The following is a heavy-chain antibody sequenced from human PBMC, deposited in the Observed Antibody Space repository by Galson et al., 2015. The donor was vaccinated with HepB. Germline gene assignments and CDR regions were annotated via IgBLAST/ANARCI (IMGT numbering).Heavy chain of an antibody. CDR3: ARDLVDIVVVPAAAGYFQH. V-gene: IGHV1-18*01. Sequence: SVKVSCKASGYTFTSYGISWVRQAPGQGLEWMGWISAYNGNTNYAQKLQGRVTMTTDTSTSTAYTELRSLRSDDTAVYYCARDLVDIVVVPAAAGYFQHWGQGTLVTVSS. CDR1: GYTFTSYG. J-gene: IGHJ1*01. D-gene: IGHD2-2*03. CDR2: ISAYNGNT.